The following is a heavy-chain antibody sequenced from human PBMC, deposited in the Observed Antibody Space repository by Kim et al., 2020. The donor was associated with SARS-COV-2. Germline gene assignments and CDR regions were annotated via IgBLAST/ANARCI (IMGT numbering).Heavy chain of an antibody. CDR2: IYSGGST. D-gene: IGHD6-13*01. CDR3: ASLLSSSWYGMDV. V-gene: IGHV3-53*01. Sequence: GGSLRLSCAASGFTVSSNYMSWVRQAPGKGLEWVSVIYSGGSTYYADSVKGRFTISRDNSKNTLYLQMNSLRAEDTAVYYCASLLSSSWYGMDVWGQGTTVTVSS. CDR1: GFTVSSNY. J-gene: IGHJ6*02.